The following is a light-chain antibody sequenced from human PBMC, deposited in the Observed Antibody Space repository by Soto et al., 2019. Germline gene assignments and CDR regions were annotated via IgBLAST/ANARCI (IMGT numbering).Light chain of an antibody. J-gene: IGKJ1*01. Sequence: EIVLTQSPATLSLSPGERATLSCRASQSVSSNYLAWYQQKPGQAPKVLIYRASIRATGIPARFSGSGSGTDFTLTISRLEPEDFAVYYCQQYGSSGTFGQGTKVDIK. V-gene: IGKV3-20*01. CDR3: QQYGSSGT. CDR1: QSVSSNY. CDR2: RAS.